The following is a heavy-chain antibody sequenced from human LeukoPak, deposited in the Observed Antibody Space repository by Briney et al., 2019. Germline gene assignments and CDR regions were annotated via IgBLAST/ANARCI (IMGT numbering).Heavy chain of an antibody. J-gene: IGHJ4*02. CDR2: IWYDGSNK. CDR1: GFTFSSYG. CDR3: ARVAGSGSYPNDYYFDY. D-gene: IGHD3-10*01. V-gene: IGHV3-33*01. Sequence: GGSPRLSCAASGFTFSSYGMHWVRQAPGKGLEWVAVIWYDGSNKYYADSVKGRFTISRDNSKNTLYLQMNSLRAEDTAVYYCARVAGSGSYPNDYYFDYWGQGTLVTVSS.